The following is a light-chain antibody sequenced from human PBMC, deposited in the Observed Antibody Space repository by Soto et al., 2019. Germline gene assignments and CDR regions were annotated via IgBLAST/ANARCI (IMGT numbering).Light chain of an antibody. CDR2: EAT. CDR3: CAFAYSRVV. J-gene: IGLJ3*02. Sequence: QSALTQPPSVSGSPGQSVTISCTETSSDVGSYNRVSWYQQPPGTAPKLMIYEATKWPSGVSHRFSGSKSGSTASLTISGLQAEDEADYYCCAFAYSRVVFGGGTKLTVL. CDR1: SSDVGSYNR. V-gene: IGLV2-18*02.